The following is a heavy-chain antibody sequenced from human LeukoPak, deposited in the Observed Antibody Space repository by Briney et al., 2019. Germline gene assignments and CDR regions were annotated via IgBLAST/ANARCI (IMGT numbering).Heavy chain of an antibody. J-gene: IGHJ6*03. CDR1: GGSISSYY. CDR2: IYYSGST. CDR3: ARSFVGSSSTHYYYYYMDV. D-gene: IGHD6-13*01. Sequence: SETLSLTCTVPGGSISSYYWSWIRQPPGKGLEWIGYIYYSGSTNYNPSLKSRVTISVDTSKNQFSLKLSSVTAADTAVYYCARSFVGSSSTHYYYYYMDVWGKGTTVTVSS. V-gene: IGHV4-59*01.